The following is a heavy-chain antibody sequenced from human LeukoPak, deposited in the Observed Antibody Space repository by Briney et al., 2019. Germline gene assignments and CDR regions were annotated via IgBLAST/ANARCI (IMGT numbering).Heavy chain of an antibody. CDR2: IYYSGST. CDR1: GGSIRSSSYY. J-gene: IGHJ4*02. Sequence: PSETLSLTCTVSGGSIRSSSYYWGWIRQPPGKGLEWIESIYYSGSTYYNAPLKSRGTISVDTSKNQFSLKLNSVTAADTAVYFCARQVVAVAGTGYFDYWGQGTLVTVSS. V-gene: IGHV4-39*01. D-gene: IGHD6-19*01. CDR3: ARQVVAVAGTGYFDY.